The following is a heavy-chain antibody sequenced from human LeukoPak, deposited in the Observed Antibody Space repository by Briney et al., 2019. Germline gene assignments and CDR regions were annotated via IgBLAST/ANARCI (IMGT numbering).Heavy chain of an antibody. Sequence: SETLSLTCTVSGGSISSYYWSWIRQPPGKGLEWIGYIYYSGSTNYNPSLKSRVTISVDTSKNQFSLKLSSVTAADTAVYYCARGGVITAASNWFDPWGQGTLVTVSS. V-gene: IGHV4-59*01. CDR1: GGSISSYY. CDR3: ARGGVITAASNWFDP. CDR2: IYYSGST. D-gene: IGHD6-13*01. J-gene: IGHJ5*02.